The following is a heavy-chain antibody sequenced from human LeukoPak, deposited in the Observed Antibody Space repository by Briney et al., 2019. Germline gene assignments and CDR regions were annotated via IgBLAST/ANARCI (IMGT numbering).Heavy chain of an antibody. V-gene: IGHV4-61*02. J-gene: IGHJ5*02. CDR1: GYSISSGYY. D-gene: IGHD3-9*01. Sequence: KASETLSLTCTVSGYSISSGYYWSWIRQPAGKGLEWIGRIYTSGSTNYNPSLKSRVTISVDTSKNQFSLKLSSVTAADTAVYYCARDSADGGDILTGPNWFDPWGQGTLVTVSS. CDR3: ARDSADGGDILTGPNWFDP. CDR2: IYTSGST.